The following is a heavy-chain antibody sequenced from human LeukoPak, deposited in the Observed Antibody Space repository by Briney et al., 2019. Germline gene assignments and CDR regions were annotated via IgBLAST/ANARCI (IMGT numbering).Heavy chain of an antibody. D-gene: IGHD3-22*01. CDR2: INHSGST. Sequence: SETLSLTCAVYGGSFSDYYWSWIRQPPGKGLEWIGEINHSGSTNYNPSLKSRVTISVDTSKNQFSLKLSSVTAADTAVYYCASSGYMPIDYWGQGTLVTVSS. V-gene: IGHV4-34*01. CDR1: GGSFSDYY. J-gene: IGHJ4*02. CDR3: ASSGYMPIDY.